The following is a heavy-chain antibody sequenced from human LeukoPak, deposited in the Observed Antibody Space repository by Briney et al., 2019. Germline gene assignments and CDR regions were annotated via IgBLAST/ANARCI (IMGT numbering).Heavy chain of an antibody. J-gene: IGHJ4*02. CDR1: GFTFDDYA. V-gene: IGHV3-9*03. Sequence: GGSLRLSCAASGFTFDDYAMHWVRQAPGKGLEWVSGISWNSGSIGYADSVKGRSTISRDNAKNSLYLQMNSLRAEDMALYYCAKDVGYYYDSSGYFDYWGQGTLVTVSS. CDR3: AKDVGYYYDSSGYFDY. D-gene: IGHD3-22*01. CDR2: ISWNSGSI.